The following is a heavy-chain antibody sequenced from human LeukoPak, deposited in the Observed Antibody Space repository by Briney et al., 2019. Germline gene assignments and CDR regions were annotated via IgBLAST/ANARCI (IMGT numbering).Heavy chain of an antibody. V-gene: IGHV5-51*01. CDR3: ARRYCSGGHCYAGGWFDP. CDR1: GYSFTSYW. D-gene: IGHD2-15*01. CDR2: IYPGDSDT. Sequence: GESLKISCKGTGYSFTSYWIAWVRQMPGKGPEWMGIIYPGDSDTRYSPSFEGQVTISADKSITTAYLQWSSLKASDTAMYYCARRYCSGGHCYAGGWFDPWGQGTLVTVSS. J-gene: IGHJ5*02.